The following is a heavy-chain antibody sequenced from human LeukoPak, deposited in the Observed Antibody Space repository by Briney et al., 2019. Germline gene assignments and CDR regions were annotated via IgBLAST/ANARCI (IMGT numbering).Heavy chain of an antibody. D-gene: IGHD2-15*01. J-gene: IGHJ5*02. CDR1: GYSFTSYW. V-gene: IGHV5-10-1*01. Sequence: GESLKISCKGSGYSFTSYWISWVRQMPGKGLEWMGRIAPSDSYTKYSPSFQGHVTISADKSITTAYLQWSSLEASDTAMYYCARHDGYRSDGSCRNWFDPWGQGTPVTVSS. CDR2: IAPSDSYT. CDR3: ARHDGYRSDGSCRNWFDP.